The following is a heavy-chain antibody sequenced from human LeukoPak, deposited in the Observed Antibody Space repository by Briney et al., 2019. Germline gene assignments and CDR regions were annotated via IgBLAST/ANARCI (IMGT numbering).Heavy chain of an antibody. CDR3: ARDRCSSTSCYPYYFDY. J-gene: IGHJ4*02. CDR1: GFTFSSYS. D-gene: IGHD2-2*01. CDR2: ISRSSSTI. Sequence: PGGSLRLSCAASGFTFSSYSMNWVRQAPGKGLEWVSYISRSSSTIYYADSVKGRFTIPRDNAKNSLYLQMNSLRAEDTAVYYCARDRCSSTSCYPYYFDYWGQGTLVTVSS. V-gene: IGHV3-48*01.